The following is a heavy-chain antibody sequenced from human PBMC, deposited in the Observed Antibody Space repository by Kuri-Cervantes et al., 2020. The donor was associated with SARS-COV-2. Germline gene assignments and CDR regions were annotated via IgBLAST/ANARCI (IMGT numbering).Heavy chain of an antibody. CDR2: IYYSGST. Sequence: SETLSLTCTVSGGSISSHYWSWIRQPPGKGLEWIGYIYYSGSTNYNPSLKSRVTISVDTSKNQFSLKLSSVTAADTAVYYCARDLRNTVVTPNYYYYYYMDVWGKGTTVTVSS. J-gene: IGHJ6*03. V-gene: IGHV4-59*11. CDR3: ARDLRNTVVTPNYYYYYYMDV. CDR1: GGSISSHY. D-gene: IGHD4-23*01.